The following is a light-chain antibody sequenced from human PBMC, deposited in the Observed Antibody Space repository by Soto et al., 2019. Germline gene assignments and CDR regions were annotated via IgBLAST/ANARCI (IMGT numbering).Light chain of an antibody. Sequence: QPVLTQSPSASASLGASVKLTCTLSSGHSNYAIAWHQQQSEKGPRYLMKLNSDGSHSKGDGIPDRFSGSSSGAERYLTISILQSEDEADYYCQTWGSGIVVFGGGTKLPVL. CDR3: QTWGSGIVV. V-gene: IGLV4-69*02. CDR2: LNSDGSH. CDR1: SGHSNYA. J-gene: IGLJ2*01.